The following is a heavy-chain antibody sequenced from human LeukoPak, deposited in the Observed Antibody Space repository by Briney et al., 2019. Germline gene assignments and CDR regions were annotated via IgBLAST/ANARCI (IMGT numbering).Heavy chain of an antibody. CDR3: ANYGDYQYFDY. Sequence: RPGGSLRLSCAASGFTFSSYGMNWVRQAPGKGPEWISYISRSGATIYYADSVKGRFTISRDNSKNTLYLQMNSLKTDDTAVYYCANYGDYQYFDYWGQGTPVTVSS. J-gene: IGHJ4*02. CDR1: GFTFSSYG. CDR2: ISRSGATI. D-gene: IGHD4-17*01. V-gene: IGHV3-48*03.